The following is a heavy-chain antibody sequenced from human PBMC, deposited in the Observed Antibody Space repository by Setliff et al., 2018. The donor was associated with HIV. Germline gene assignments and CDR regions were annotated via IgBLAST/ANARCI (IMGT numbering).Heavy chain of an antibody. CDR3: ARAGHFDWLLPFDY. D-gene: IGHD3-9*01. J-gene: IGHJ4*02. V-gene: IGHV3-23*01. CDR1: GFIFSRYG. CDR2: IRGSGGST. Sequence: PGGSLRLSCAASGFIFSRYGRGWLRQAPGKGLEWLSVIRGSGGSTSYVDSVKGRFTISRDNAKNLLYLLLNTLRADDTAVYYCARAGHFDWLLPFDYWGQGTLVTVSS.